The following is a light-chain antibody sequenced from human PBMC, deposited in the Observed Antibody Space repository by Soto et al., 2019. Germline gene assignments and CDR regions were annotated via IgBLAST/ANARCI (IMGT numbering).Light chain of an antibody. Sequence: EIVMMQSPATLSVTPGERATLSCRASQSVSNNYLAWYQQKPGQAPRLLIYGASNRATGIPDRFSGSGSGTDFTLTISRLEPEDFAVYYCQQYGSSGTFGQGTKVDIK. CDR1: QSVSNNY. CDR3: QQYGSSGT. V-gene: IGKV3-20*01. CDR2: GAS. J-gene: IGKJ1*01.